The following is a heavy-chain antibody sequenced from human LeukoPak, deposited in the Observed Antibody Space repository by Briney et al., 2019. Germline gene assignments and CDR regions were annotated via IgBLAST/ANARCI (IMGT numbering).Heavy chain of an antibody. CDR3: ARDTGYCSSTSCYTGAGWFDP. D-gene: IGHD2-2*02. V-gene: IGHV4-4*07. CDR2: IYTSGRT. J-gene: IGHJ5*02. Sequence: SETLSLTCTVSGGSISNYYWSWIRQPAGKGLEWIGRIYTSGRTNYNPSLMSRVTISVDTSKNQFSLKLSSVTAADTAVYYCARDTGYCSSTSCYTGAGWFDPWGQGTLVTVSS. CDR1: GGSISNYY.